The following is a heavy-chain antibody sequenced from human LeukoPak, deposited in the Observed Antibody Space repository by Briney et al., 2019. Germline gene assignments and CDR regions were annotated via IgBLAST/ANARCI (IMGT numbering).Heavy chain of an antibody. CDR2: VDYSGNT. Sequence: SETLSLTCSVSGDSISRSGYYWGWIRQPPGQGLEWLGTVDYSGNTYYNPSLKSRVTISKDTSKNHFSLKLSSVTAADTAVYYCARGNSYYDSSGAFDYWGQGTLVTVSS. V-gene: IGHV4-39*02. CDR3: ARGNSYYDSSGAFDY. CDR1: GDSISRSGYY. D-gene: IGHD3-22*01. J-gene: IGHJ4*02.